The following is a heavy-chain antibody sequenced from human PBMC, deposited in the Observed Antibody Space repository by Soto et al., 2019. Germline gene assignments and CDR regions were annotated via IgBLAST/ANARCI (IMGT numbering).Heavy chain of an antibody. CDR3: ARGASRWYPYFFDS. J-gene: IGHJ4*02. CDR2: IIPYYNTL. V-gene: IGHV1-69*01. Sequence: QAQVVQSGAEVRKPGSSVKLSCKASEGTFNSYAITWVRQAPGQGLEWMGGIIPYYNTLNYAQKFQDRVTITPDDSTNTVYMELSSLRSEDTAVYFCARGASRWYPYFFDSWAQGTVVTVSS. D-gene: IGHD6-13*01. CDR1: EGTFNSYA.